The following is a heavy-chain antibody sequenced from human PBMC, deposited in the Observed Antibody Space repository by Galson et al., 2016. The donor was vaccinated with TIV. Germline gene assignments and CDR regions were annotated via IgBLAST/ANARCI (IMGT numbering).Heavy chain of an antibody. D-gene: IGHD5-18*01. V-gene: IGHV1-69*04. CDR3: AREVANVDSVIFNADAFDI. J-gene: IGHJ3*02. CDR2: IIPTLSLA. Sequence: SVKVSCKASGDTFSSLSIIWVRQAPGQGLEWMGRIIPTLSLADYAQKFQGRVTITADRSMSTVYMELSSLRSDDAAVYYCAREVANVDSVIFNADAFDIWGQGTMVTVSS. CDR1: GDTFSSLS.